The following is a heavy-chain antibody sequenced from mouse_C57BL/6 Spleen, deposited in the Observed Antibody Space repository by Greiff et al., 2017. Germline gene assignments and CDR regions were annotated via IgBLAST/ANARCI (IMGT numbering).Heavy chain of an antibody. D-gene: IGHD2-5*01. J-gene: IGHJ2*01. CDR1: GYSFTGYY. V-gene: IGHV1-42*01. Sequence: VQLQQSGPELVKPGASVKISCKASGYSFTGYYMNWVKQSPEKSLEWIGEINPSTGGTTYNQKFKAKATLTVDKSSSTAYMQLKSLTSEDSAVYYCARGDSNYAFDYWGQGTTLTVFS. CDR3: ARGDSNYAFDY. CDR2: INPSTGGT.